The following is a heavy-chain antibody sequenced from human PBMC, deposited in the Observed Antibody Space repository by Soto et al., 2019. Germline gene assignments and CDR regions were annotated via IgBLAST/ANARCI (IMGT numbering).Heavy chain of an antibody. CDR3: ARLHGYSSGWYDY. Sequence: ASVKVSCKASGYTFSSNGVSWVRQAPGQGLEWMGWISTFNGNAHYAQKFQGRVTMTTDTSTNTAYMELTSLNSDDTAVYYCARLHGYSSGWYDYWGQGTLVTSPQ. J-gene: IGHJ4*02. CDR1: GYTFSSNG. CDR2: ISTFNGNA. V-gene: IGHV1-18*04. D-gene: IGHD6-19*01.